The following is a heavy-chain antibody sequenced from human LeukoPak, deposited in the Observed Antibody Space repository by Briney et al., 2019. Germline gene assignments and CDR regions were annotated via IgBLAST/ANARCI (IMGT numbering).Heavy chain of an antibody. CDR2: IRSKANNYAT. CDR3: IRHVEGGSYYILQNH. Sequence: GGSLRLSCAASGFTFSGSAVHWVRQASGEGLEWVGRIRSKANNYATACAASVKGRFTISRDDSKNMAYLQMNSLKTEDTAVYYCIRHVEGGSYYILQNHWGQGTLVTVSS. J-gene: IGHJ4*02. CDR1: GFTFSGSA. V-gene: IGHV3-73*01. D-gene: IGHD1-26*01.